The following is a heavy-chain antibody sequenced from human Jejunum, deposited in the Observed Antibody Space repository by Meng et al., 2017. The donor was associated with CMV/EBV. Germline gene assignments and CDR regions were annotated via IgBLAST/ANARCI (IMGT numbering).Heavy chain of an antibody. Sequence: KTSGYTCTASYLHWMRQAPGHGLEWMGWINLQNGDTNYAQKFQGRVTMTKDTSNSAAFMELTSLKSDDTAVYYCANVYYAARDPFDSWGQGTVVTVSS. CDR1: GYTCTASY. CDR2: INLQNGDT. CDR3: ANVYYAARDPFDS. V-gene: IGHV1-2*02. D-gene: IGHD4/OR15-4a*01. J-gene: IGHJ4*02.